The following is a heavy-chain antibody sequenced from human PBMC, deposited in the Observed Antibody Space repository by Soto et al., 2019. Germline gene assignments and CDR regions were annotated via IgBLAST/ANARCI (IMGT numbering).Heavy chain of an antibody. Sequence: QVQLVQSGAEVKKPGASVKVSCKASGYPLTDYCIHWVRQAPGQGPEWLGWISPKSGATKFAQNFQGRVTMTRDTSINTAYMELSGLRSDDTAMYYCAKEGDASGWFAYWGQGTLVTVSS. D-gene: IGHD6-19*01. J-gene: IGHJ4*02. CDR3: AKEGDASGWFAY. CDR2: ISPKSGAT. V-gene: IGHV1-2*02. CDR1: GYPLTDYC.